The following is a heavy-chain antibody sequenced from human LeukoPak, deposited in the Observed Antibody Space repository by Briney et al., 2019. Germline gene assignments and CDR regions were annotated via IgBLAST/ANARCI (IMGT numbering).Heavy chain of an antibody. CDR3: ARDSYDILTGYYLRFDY. J-gene: IGHJ4*02. V-gene: IGHV1-18*04. Sequence: ASVKVSCKASGYTFIDYYMQWVRQAPGQGLEWMGWISAYNGNTNYAQKLQGRVTMTTDTSTSTAYMELRSLRSDDTAVYYCARDSYDILTGYYLRFDYWGQGTLVTVSS. D-gene: IGHD3-9*01. CDR1: GYTFIDYY. CDR2: ISAYNGNT.